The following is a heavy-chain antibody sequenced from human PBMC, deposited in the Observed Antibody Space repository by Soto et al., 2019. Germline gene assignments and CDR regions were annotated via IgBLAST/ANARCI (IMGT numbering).Heavy chain of an antibody. CDR1: GGSMSNYY. CDR2: VYYSGST. J-gene: IGHJ4*02. D-gene: IGHD4-17*01. Sequence: SETLSLTCTVSGGSMSNYYWSWIRQPPGKGLEWIGCVYYSGSTNYNPSLESRVTISVDTSKNQFSLRLSSVTAADTAVYYCTREQTSTVVTQWGQGTLVTVSS. V-gene: IGHV4-59*01. CDR3: TREQTSTVVTQ.